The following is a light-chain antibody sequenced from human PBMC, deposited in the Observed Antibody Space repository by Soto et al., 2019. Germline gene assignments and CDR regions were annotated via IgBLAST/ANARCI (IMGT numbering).Light chain of an antibody. CDR1: SSDVGVDNY. J-gene: IGLJ3*02. V-gene: IGLV2-14*01. CDR2: EVK. CDR3: CSYTSSSTLL. Sequence: QAVVTQPASVSGSPGQSITISCTGTSSDVGVDNYISWYQQHPGKAPKVIIYEVKNRPSGVSDRFSGSKSGNTASLTISGLQAEDEADYYCCSYTSSSTLLFGGGTKLTVL.